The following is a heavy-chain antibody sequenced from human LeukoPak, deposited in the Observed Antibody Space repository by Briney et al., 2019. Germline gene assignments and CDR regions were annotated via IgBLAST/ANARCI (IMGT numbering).Heavy chain of an antibody. D-gene: IGHD3-3*01. V-gene: IGHV1-69*01. CDR2: IIPILGTA. CDR3: ATTPRVTIFGVVIWWFDP. J-gene: IGHJ5*02. CDR1: GGTFSSYA. Sequence: SVKVSCKASGGTFSSYAISWVRQAPGQGLELMGGIIPILGTANYAQNFQGRVTITADESTNTAYMELSSLRSEDTAVYYCATTPRVTIFGVVIWWFDPWGQGTLVTVSS.